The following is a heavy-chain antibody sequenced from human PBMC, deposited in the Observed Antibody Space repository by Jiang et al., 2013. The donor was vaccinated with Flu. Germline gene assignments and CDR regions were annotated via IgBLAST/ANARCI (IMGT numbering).Heavy chain of an antibody. V-gene: IGHV3-23*01. D-gene: IGHD6-13*01. J-gene: IGHJ4*02. Sequence: SYAMSWVRQAPGKGLEWVSAISGSGGSTYCADSVKGRFTISRDNSKNTLYLQMNSLRAEDTAVYYCAKVGLGAAAGTSYWGQGTLVTVSS. CDR1: SYA. CDR3: AKVGLGAAAGTSY. CDR2: ISGSGGST.